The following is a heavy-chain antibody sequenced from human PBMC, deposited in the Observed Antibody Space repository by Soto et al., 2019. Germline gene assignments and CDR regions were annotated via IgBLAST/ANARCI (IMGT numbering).Heavy chain of an antibody. CDR2: INPSGNST. CDR3: ARGIGCGITTCYARYYYYMDV. J-gene: IGHJ6*03. CDR1: GYTFTRYY. V-gene: IGHV1-46*03. Sequence: ASVKVSCKASGYTFTRYYMHWVRQAPGQGLEWMGIINPSGNSTDYAQKFQGRVTMTRDTSTSTVYMGLSSLRSEDTAVYYCARGIGCGITTCYARYYYYMDVWGRGTTVTVSS. D-gene: IGHD2-2*01.